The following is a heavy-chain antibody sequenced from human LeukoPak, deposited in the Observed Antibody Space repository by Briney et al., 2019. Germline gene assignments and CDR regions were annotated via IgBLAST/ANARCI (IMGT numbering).Heavy chain of an antibody. CDR1: GYTFTSYD. Sequence: ASVKVSCKASGYTFTSYDINWVRQATGQGLEWMGWMNPNSGNTGYAQKFQGRVTITRNTSISTAYMELSSLRSEDTAVYYCAKSAGGYSYGDMDVWGKGTTVTVSS. J-gene: IGHJ6*03. CDR3: AKSAGGYSYGDMDV. CDR2: MNPNSGNT. D-gene: IGHD5-18*01. V-gene: IGHV1-8*03.